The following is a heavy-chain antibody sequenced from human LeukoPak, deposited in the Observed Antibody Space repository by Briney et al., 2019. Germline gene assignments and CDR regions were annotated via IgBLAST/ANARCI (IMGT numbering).Heavy chain of an antibody. D-gene: IGHD2-2*01. J-gene: IGHJ6*02. CDR3: ARDTDIVVVPAATPYYYYGMDV. CDR1: GFTFSSYA. CDR2: ISGSGGST. V-gene: IGHV3-23*01. Sequence: GGSLRLSCAASGFTFSSYAMSWVRQAPGKGLEWVSAISGSGGSTYYADSVKGRFTISRDNAKNSLYLQMNSLRAEDTAVYYCARDTDIVVVPAATPYYYYGMDVWGQGTTVTVSS.